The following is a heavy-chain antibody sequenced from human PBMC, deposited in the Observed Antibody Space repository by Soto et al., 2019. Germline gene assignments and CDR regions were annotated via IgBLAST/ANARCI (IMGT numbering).Heavy chain of an antibody. V-gene: IGHV1-2*04. D-gene: IGHD3-22*01. CDR2: INPNSGGT. CDR3: ARAYYDSSGYYPNFDY. CDR1: GYTFTGYY. Sequence: GASVKVSCKASGYTFTGYYMHWVRQAPGQGLEWMGWINPNSGGTNYAQKFQGWVTMTRDTSISTAYMELSRLRSDDTAVYYCARAYYDSSGYYPNFDYWGQGTLVTVSS. J-gene: IGHJ4*02.